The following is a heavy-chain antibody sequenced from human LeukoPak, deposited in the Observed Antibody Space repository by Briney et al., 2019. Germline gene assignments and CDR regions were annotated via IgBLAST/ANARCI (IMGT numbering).Heavy chain of an antibody. D-gene: IGHD2-2*02. J-gene: IGHJ6*02. CDR2: MNPNSGNT. CDR1: GYTFTSYD. V-gene: IGHV1-8*01. CDR3: ARWCSSTSCYTPTERYYYYYGMDV. Sequence: GASVKVSCKASGYTFTSYDINWVRQATGQGLEWMGWMNPNSGNTGYAQKFQGRVTMTRNTSISTAYMELSSLRSEDTAVYYCARWCSSTSCYTPTERYYYYYGMDVWGQGTTVTVSS.